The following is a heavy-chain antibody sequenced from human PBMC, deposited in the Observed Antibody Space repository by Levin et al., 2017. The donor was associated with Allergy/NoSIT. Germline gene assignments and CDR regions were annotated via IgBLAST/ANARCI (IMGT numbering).Heavy chain of an antibody. CDR3: AKLTYDVSGFPRRYFDS. V-gene: IGHV5-51*01. CDR1: GYTFINYW. CDR2: IYPGDSQI. Sequence: GESLKISCKGSGYTFINYWIAWVRQMPGKGLEWMGIIYPGDSQIKYSPSFQGHVTISADRSISVAYLQWSRLEASDTAMYYCAKLTYDVSGFPRRYFDSWGQGTLVTVSS. J-gene: IGHJ4*02. D-gene: IGHD3-22*01.